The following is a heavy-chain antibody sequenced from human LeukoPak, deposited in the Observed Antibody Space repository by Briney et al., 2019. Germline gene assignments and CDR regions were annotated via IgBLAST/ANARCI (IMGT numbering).Heavy chain of an antibody. CDR1: GFTFDDYA. D-gene: IGHD2-21*02. Sequence: GGSLRLSCAASGFTFDDYAMHWVRQAPGKGLEWVSGISWNSGSIGYADSVKGRFTISRDNSKNTLYLQMNSLRAEDTAVYYCAREEGGDRFDYWGQGTLVTVSS. CDR3: AREEGGDRFDY. V-gene: IGHV3-9*01. J-gene: IGHJ4*02. CDR2: ISWNSGSI.